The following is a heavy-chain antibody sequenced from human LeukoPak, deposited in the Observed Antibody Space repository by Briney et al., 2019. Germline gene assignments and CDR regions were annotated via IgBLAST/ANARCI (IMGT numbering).Heavy chain of an antibody. D-gene: IGHD6-19*01. J-gene: IGHJ5*02. V-gene: IGHV1-58*01. CDR1: GFTFTSSA. CDR2: IVVGSGNT. CDR3: AAEIAVAGTGGFDP. Sequence: SVKVSCKASGFTFTSSAVQWVRQARGQRLEWIGWIVVGSGNTNYAQKFQERVTITRDMSTSTAYTELSSLRSEDTAVYYCAAEIAVAGTGGFDPWGQGTLVTVSS.